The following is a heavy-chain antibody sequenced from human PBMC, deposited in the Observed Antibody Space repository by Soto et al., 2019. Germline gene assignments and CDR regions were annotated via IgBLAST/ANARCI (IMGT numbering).Heavy chain of an antibody. CDR1: GFTFSSYA. CDR2: IKHSGSGT. CDR3: ARFYYDSSGYLPSPYYYYYGMDV. J-gene: IGHJ6*02. V-gene: IGHV3-23*05. Sequence: HPGGSLRLSCAASGFTFSSYAMSWVRQAPGKGLEWVSAIKHSGSGTYYVDSVKGRFTISRDNAKNSLYLQMNSLRAEDTAVYYCARFYYDSSGYLPSPYYYYYGMDVWGQGTTVTVSS. D-gene: IGHD3-22*01.